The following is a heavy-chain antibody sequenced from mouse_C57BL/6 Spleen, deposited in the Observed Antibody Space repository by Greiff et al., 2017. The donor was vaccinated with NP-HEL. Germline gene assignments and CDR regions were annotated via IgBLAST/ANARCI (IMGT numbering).Heavy chain of an antibody. CDR3: ARGGLRHYAMDY. V-gene: IGHV1-82*01. Sequence: VEPGASVKISCKASGYAFSSSWMNWVKQRPGKGLEWIGRIYPGDGDTNYNGKFKGKATLTADKSSSTAYMQLSSLTSEDSAVYFCARGGLRHYAMDYWGQGTSVTVSS. D-gene: IGHD2-4*01. CDR2: IYPGDGDT. J-gene: IGHJ4*01. CDR1: GYAFSSSW.